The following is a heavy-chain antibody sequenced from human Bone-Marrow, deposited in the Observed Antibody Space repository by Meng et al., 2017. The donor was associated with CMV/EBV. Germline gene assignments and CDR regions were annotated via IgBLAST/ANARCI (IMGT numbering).Heavy chain of an antibody. Sequence: SAKVSCKASGDTFSNYAFSWVRQAPGQGLEWMGGIIPMFGTTNYAQKFQGRVTIRTDESTTTAYMELSSLRSNDTAVYYCARVRVTATTQYKENWFDPWGQGTLVTVSS. CDR3: ARVRVTATTQYKENWFDP. J-gene: IGHJ5*02. D-gene: IGHD1-1*01. CDR2: IIPMFGTT. CDR1: GDTFSNYA. V-gene: IGHV1-69*05.